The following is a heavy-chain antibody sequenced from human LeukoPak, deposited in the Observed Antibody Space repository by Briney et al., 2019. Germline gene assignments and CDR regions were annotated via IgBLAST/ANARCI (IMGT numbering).Heavy chain of an antibody. Sequence: PSETLSLTCTVPGGSISSYYWSWIRQPPGKGLEWIGYIYYSGSTNYNPSLKSRVTISVDTSKNQFSLKLSSVTAADTAVYYCARGLEMATIHTYYFDYWGQGTLVTVSS. V-gene: IGHV4-59*01. CDR1: GGSISSYY. D-gene: IGHD5-24*01. CDR2: IYYSGST. CDR3: ARGLEMATIHTYYFDY. J-gene: IGHJ4*02.